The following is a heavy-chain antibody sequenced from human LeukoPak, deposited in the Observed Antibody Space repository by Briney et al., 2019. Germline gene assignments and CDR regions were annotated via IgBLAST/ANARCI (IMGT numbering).Heavy chain of an antibody. CDR1: GGSISSGGYS. Sequence: SETLSLTCAVSGGSISSGGYSWSWIRQPPGKGLEWIGYIYHSGSTYYNPSLKSRVTISVDRSKNQFSLKLSSVTAADTAVYYCARAGVAAAGTDYYGMDVWGQGTTVTVSS. CDR2: IYHSGST. V-gene: IGHV4-30-2*01. J-gene: IGHJ6*02. D-gene: IGHD6-13*01. CDR3: ARAGVAAAGTDYYGMDV.